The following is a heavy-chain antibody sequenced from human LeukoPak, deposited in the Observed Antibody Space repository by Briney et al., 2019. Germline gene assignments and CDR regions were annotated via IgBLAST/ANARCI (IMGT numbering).Heavy chain of an antibody. D-gene: IGHD2-2*01. CDR3: ARAYCSSTSCRNWFDP. CDR2: INHSGST. CDR1: GRSFSGYY. J-gene: IGHJ5*02. Sequence: SETLSLTCAVYGRSFSGYYWSWIRQPPGKGLEWIREINHSGSTNYNPSLKSRVTISVDTSKNQFSLKLSSVTAADTAVYYCARAYCSSTSCRNWFDPWGQATLVTVSS. V-gene: IGHV4-34*01.